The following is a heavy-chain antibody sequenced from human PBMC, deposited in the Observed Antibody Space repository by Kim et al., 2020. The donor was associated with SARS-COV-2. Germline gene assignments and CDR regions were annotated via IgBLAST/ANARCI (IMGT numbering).Heavy chain of an antibody. J-gene: IGHJ6*02. V-gene: IGHV4-61*01. Sequence: SETLSLTCTVSGGSVSSGSYYWSWIRQPPGKGLEWIGYIYYSGSTNYNPSLKSRVTISVDTSKNQFSLKLSSVTAADTAVYYCATTNYYYGMDVWGQGTTVTVSS. CDR1: GGSVSSGSYY. D-gene: IGHD2-2*01. CDR2: IYYSGST. CDR3: ATTNYYYGMDV.